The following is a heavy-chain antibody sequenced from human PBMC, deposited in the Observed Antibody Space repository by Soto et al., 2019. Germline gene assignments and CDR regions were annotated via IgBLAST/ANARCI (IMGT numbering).Heavy chain of an antibody. CDR2: INAGNGNT. CDR1: GYTFTSYA. J-gene: IGHJ3*01. Sequence: ASVKVSCKASGYTFTSYAMHWVRQAPGQRLEWMGWINAGNGNTKYSQKFQGRVTITRDTSASTAYMELSSLRSEDTAVYYCAGWQWLGNPRDLFDFWAQGTMVTVSS. D-gene: IGHD6-19*01. CDR3: AGWQWLGNPRDLFDF. V-gene: IGHV1-3*01.